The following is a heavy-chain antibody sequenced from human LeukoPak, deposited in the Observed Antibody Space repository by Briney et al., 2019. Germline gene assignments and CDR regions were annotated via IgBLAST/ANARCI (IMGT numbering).Heavy chain of an antibody. CDR3: ARGGRAKYYFDY. D-gene: IGHD6-13*01. V-gene: IGHV1-46*01. Sequence: ASVKVSCTASGYTFTTYYMHWVRQAPGQGLEWMGIINPSGGSTSYAQKFQGRVTMTRDTSTSTVYMELSSLRSEATAVYYCARGGRAKYYFDYWGQGTLVTVSS. J-gene: IGHJ4*02. CDR1: GYTFTTYY. CDR2: INPSGGST.